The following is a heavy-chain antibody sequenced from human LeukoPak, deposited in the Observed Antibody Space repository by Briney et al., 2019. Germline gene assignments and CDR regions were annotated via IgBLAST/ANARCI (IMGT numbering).Heavy chain of an antibody. D-gene: IGHD2-15*01. CDR3: ARQSVVVAAYLDY. V-gene: IGHV4-39*01. CDR1: GGSISSSSYY. Sequence: PSETLSLTCTVSGGSISSSSYYWGWIRQPPGKGLEWIGSIYYSGSTYYNPSLKSRVTISVDTSKNQFSLKLSSVTAADTAVYYWARQSVVVAAYLDYWGQETLVTVSS. J-gene: IGHJ4*02. CDR2: IYYSGST.